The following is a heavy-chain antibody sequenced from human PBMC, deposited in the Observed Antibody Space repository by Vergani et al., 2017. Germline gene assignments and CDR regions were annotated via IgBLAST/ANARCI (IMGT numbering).Heavy chain of an antibody. Sequence: QVQLQESGPGLVKPSETLSLTCTVSGGSVSSGSYYWSWIRQPPGKGLEWIGYIYYSGSTNYNPSLKSRVTISVDTSKNQFSLKLSSVTAADTAVHYCAREGGVIGSWFDPWGQGTLVTVSS. D-gene: IGHD2-21*01. V-gene: IGHV4-61*01. CDR2: IYYSGST. CDR1: GGSVSSGSYY. CDR3: AREGGVIGSWFDP. J-gene: IGHJ5*02.